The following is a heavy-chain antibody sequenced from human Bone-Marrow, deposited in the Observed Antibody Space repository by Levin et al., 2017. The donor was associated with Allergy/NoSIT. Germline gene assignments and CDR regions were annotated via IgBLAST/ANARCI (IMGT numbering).Heavy chain of an antibody. Sequence: GSLRLSCTVSGGSISRYYWSWIRQSPGKGLEWIGYVFYSGTTNYDPSLKSRVTIALDTSKNQFSLRLSSVTAADTAVYYCAGHDKASSADYWGQGTLVTVSS. CDR3: AGHDKASSADY. J-gene: IGHJ4*02. V-gene: IGHV4-59*08. CDR2: VFYSGTT. CDR1: GGSISRYY. D-gene: IGHD2-21*01.